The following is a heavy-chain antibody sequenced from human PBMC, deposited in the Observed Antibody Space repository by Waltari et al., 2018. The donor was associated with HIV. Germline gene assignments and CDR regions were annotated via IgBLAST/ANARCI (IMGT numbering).Heavy chain of an antibody. J-gene: IGHJ4*02. CDR1: GGSISSSSYY. CDR2: IYYSGST. CDR3: ARKGDSSGYYFFGYFDY. D-gene: IGHD3-22*01. Sequence: QLQLQESGPGLVKPSETLSLTCTVSGGSISSSSYYWGWIRQPPGKGLEWIGSIYYSGSTYYNPSLKSRVTISVDTSKNQFSLKLSSVTAADTAVYYCARKGDSSGYYFFGYFDYWGQGTLVTVSS. V-gene: IGHV4-39*01.